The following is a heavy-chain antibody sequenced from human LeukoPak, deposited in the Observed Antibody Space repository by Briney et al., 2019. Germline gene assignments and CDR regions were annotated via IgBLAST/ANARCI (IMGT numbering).Heavy chain of an antibody. V-gene: IGHV3-30-3*01. CDR2: ISYDGSNK. J-gene: IGHJ4*02. D-gene: IGHD3-3*01. CDR3: ARDGGEVSEGSTRTIHAGV. Sequence: GGSLRLSCAASGFTFSGYAMHWVRQAPGKGLEWVAVISYDGSNKYYADSVKGRFTISRDNSKNTLYLQMNSLRAEDTAVYYCARDGGEVSEGSTRTIHAGVWGQGTLVTVSS. CDR1: GFTFSGYA.